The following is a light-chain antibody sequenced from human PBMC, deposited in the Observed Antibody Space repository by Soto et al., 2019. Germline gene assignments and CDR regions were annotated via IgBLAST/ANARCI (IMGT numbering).Light chain of an antibody. CDR1: SSDVGGYNY. CDR3: CSYAGSGAFV. Sequence: SSLPQPRSVSGSPGQSVTISCPGSSSDVGGYNYVSWYQQHPGKAPKLIIYDVTKRPSGVPDRFSGSKSGNTASLTISGLQAEDEADYHCCSYAGSGAFVFGAGTKVTVL. V-gene: IGLV2-11*01. J-gene: IGLJ1*01. CDR2: DVT.